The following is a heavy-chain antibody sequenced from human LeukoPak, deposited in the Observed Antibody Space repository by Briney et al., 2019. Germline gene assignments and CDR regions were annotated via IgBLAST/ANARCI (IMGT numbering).Heavy chain of an antibody. D-gene: IGHD6-13*01. CDR3: TRDHSSSWYGSATFDY. CDR2: IRSKAYGGTT. Sequence: GGSLTRSCTASGFTCGDYAMSWVRQDPGKGLEWVGFIRSKAYGGTTEYAASVKGRFTISRDDSKSIAYLQMNSLKTEDTAVYYCTRDHSSSWYGSATFDYWGQGTLVTVSS. CDR1: GFTCGDYA. J-gene: IGHJ4*02. V-gene: IGHV3-49*04.